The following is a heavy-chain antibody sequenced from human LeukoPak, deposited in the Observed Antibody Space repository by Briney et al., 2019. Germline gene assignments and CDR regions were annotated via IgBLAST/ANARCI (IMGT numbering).Heavy chain of an antibody. CDR3: ATADYYYDSSGYNFDY. CDR1: GYTLTELS. D-gene: IGHD3-22*01. Sequence: GASVKVSCKVSGYTLTELSMHWVRQAPGKGLEWMGGFDPEDGETIYAQKFQGRVTMTEDTSTDIAYMELSSLRSEDTAVYYCATADYYYDSSGYNFDYWGQGTLVTVSS. J-gene: IGHJ4*02. CDR2: FDPEDGET. V-gene: IGHV1-24*01.